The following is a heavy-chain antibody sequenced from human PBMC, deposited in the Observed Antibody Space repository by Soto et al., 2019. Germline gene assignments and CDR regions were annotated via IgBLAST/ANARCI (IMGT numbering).Heavy chain of an antibody. D-gene: IGHD1-7*01. J-gene: IGHJ5*02. CDR2: IKSKTDGGTR. Sequence: PGGSLRLSCVASGFTFSNAWMSWVRQAPGKGLEWVGRIKSKTDGGTRDYAGPVKGRFTISRDDPKNTLYLQMKSLKTEDTAVYYCTTGIPKVNWELGPWGQGTLVTVSS. CDR3: TTGIPKVNWELGP. CDR1: GFTFSNAW. V-gene: IGHV3-15*05.